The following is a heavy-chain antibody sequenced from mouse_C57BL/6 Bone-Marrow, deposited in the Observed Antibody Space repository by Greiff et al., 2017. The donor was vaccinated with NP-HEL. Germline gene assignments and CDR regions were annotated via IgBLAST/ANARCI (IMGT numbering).Heavy chain of an antibody. Sequence: VQLQQPGAELVMPGASVKLSCKASGYTFTSYWMHWVKQRPGQGLEWIGEIDPSDSYTNYNQKFKGKSTLTVDKSSSTAYMQLSSLTSEDSAVYYCASEPYDVAWFAYCGQGTLVTVSA. CDR2: IDPSDSYT. V-gene: IGHV1-69*01. J-gene: IGHJ3*01. CDR1: GYTFTSYW. D-gene: IGHD2-12*01. CDR3: ASEPYDVAWFAY.